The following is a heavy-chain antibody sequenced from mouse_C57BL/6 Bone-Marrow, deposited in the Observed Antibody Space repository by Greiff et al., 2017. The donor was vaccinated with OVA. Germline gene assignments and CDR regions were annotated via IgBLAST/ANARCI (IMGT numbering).Heavy chain of an antibody. J-gene: IGHJ3*01. V-gene: IGHV1-72*01. CDR3: ARGGLLRSSWFAY. CDR1: GYTFTSYW. Sequence: VQLQQPGAELVKPGASVKLSCKASGYTFTSYWMHWVKQRPGRGLEWIGRIDPNSGGTKYNEKFKSKATLTVDKPSSTAYMPLSSLTSEDSAVYYCARGGLLRSSWFAYWGQGTLVTVSA. D-gene: IGHD1-1*01. CDR2: IDPNSGGT.